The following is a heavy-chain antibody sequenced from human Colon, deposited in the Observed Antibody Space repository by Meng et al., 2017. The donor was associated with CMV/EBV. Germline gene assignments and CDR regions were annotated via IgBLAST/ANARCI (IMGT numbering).Heavy chain of an antibody. Sequence: QFHLLKSGAEVKEPGASVFVSCRSSGYTFTSYGINWVRQAPGQGLGWMGWISGSTGYTNRAQKFQGRVTMTTDTSTSTAYLALTSLTSNDTAVYYCARGRPNWSGVLDYWGQGTLVTVSS. V-gene: IGHV1-18*01. CDR2: ISGSTGYT. J-gene: IGHJ4*02. CDR1: GYTFTSYG. D-gene: IGHD1-1*01. CDR3: ARGRPNWSGVLDY.